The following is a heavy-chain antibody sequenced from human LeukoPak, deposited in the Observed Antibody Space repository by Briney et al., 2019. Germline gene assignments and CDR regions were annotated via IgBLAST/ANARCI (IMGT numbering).Heavy chain of an antibody. J-gene: IGHJ5*02. V-gene: IGHV3-9*01. CDR1: GFTFDDYA. Sequence: GGSLRLSCAASGFTFDDYAMHWVRQAPGKGLEWVSGIIWNRGIIGYADSVKGRFTISRDNAKNSLYLQMNSLRAEDTALYYCAKDIAHYDSSGPDTWGQGTLVTVSS. CDR2: IIWNRGII. D-gene: IGHD3-22*01. CDR3: AKDIAHYDSSGPDT.